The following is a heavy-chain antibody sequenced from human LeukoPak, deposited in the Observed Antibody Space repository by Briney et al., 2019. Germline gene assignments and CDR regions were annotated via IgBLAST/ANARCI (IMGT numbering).Heavy chain of an antibody. CDR1: GGSISSGDYY. Sequence: LQTLSLTCTVSGGSISSGDYYWSWIRQPPGKGLEWIGYIYYSGSTYYNPSLKSRVTISVDTSKNQFSLKLSSVTAADTAVYYCARNRDGYIYYFDYWAREPWSPSPQ. CDR3: ARNRDGYIYYFDY. V-gene: IGHV4-30-4*01. J-gene: IGHJ4*02. CDR2: IYYSGST. D-gene: IGHD5-24*01.